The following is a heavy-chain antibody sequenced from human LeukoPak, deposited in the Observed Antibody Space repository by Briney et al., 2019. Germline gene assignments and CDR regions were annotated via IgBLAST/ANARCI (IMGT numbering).Heavy chain of an antibody. J-gene: IGHJ5*02. V-gene: IGHV4-59*01. Sequence: PSETLSLTCTVSGGSISSYYWSWIRQPPGKGLEWIGYIYYSGSTNYNPSLKSRVTISVDTSKNQFSLKLSSVTAADTAVYYCARVPRARWFDPWGQGTLVTVSS. CDR1: GGSISSYY. CDR3: ARVPRARWFDP. CDR2: IYYSGST.